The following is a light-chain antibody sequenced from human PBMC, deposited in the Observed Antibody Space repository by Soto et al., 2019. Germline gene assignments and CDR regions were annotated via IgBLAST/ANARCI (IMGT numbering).Light chain of an antibody. CDR2: DTS. CDR3: QQYNIWPYT. V-gene: IGKV3-15*01. CDR1: QSVSSL. Sequence: IVLTQSPATLSVSPGERATLSCRASQSVSSLLAWYQQKPRQAPRLLIYDTSTRATGIPARFSGSGSGTDFTLTISSLQSEDFAFYYCQQYNIWPYTFGQGTKLEIK. J-gene: IGKJ2*01.